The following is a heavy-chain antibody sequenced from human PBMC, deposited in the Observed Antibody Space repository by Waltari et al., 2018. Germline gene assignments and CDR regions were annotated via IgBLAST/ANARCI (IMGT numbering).Heavy chain of an antibody. J-gene: IGHJ4*02. Sequence: QVQLVQSGAEVKKPGASVKVSCKASGYTFTSYAMHWVRQAPGQRLEWMGWINAGNGNTKYSQKCQGRVTITRDTSASTAYMELSSLRSEDTAVYYCARLLGRGYCSGGSCYNFDYWGQGTLVTVSS. CDR3: ARLLGRGYCSGGSCYNFDY. D-gene: IGHD2-15*01. CDR2: INAGNGNT. CDR1: GYTFTSYA. V-gene: IGHV1-3*01.